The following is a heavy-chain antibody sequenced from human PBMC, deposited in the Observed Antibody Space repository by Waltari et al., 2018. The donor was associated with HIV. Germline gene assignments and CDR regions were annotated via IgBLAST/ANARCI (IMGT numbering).Heavy chain of an antibody. D-gene: IGHD3-3*01. V-gene: IGHV3-64*01. CDR1: GFTFRSYV. CDR2: VGRGGLNT. Sequence: EVTLVQSGGGLVKPGGSLRLSCTASGFTFRSYVMPWVRHLPGEALDNVRAVGRGGLNTDYPQSLKGRFTISRDNSKHTLFLQIDNLRPDDTAIYDCGRGGRFLSSTEFYSGMDVWGQGTTVAVSS. J-gene: IGHJ6*02. CDR3: GRGGRFLSSTEFYSGMDV.